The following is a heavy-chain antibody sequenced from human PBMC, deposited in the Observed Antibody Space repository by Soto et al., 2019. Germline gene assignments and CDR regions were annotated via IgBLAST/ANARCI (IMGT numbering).Heavy chain of an antibody. Sequence: EVQLLESGGGLVQPGGSLRLSCAASGFTFSSDAMSWVRQAPGKGLEWVSAISGSGGSTYYADSVKGRFTISRDNSKNTLYLQMNSLRAEDTAVYYCAKDSGSGWSYYYYYYGMDVWGQGTTVTVSS. CDR1: GFTFSSDA. CDR3: AKDSGSGWSYYYYYYGMDV. D-gene: IGHD6-19*01. J-gene: IGHJ6*02. V-gene: IGHV3-23*01. CDR2: ISGSGGST.